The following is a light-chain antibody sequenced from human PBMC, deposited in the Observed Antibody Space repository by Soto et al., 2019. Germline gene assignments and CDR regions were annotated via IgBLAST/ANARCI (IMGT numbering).Light chain of an antibody. Sequence: DIQMTQSPSSLSASVGDRVTITCRASQSISSYLNWYQQKPGKAPRLLIYAASSLQSGVSSRFSGSGSRTDFTLTISSLQPEDFAIYYCQQSYTNPYIFGQGTKLEIK. CDR3: QQSYTNPYI. V-gene: IGKV1-39*01. CDR1: QSISSY. CDR2: AAS. J-gene: IGKJ2*01.